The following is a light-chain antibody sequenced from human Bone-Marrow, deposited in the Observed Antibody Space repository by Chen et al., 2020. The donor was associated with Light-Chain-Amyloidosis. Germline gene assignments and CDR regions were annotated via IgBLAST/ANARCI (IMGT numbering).Light chain of an antibody. V-gene: IGLV3-21*02. Sequence: SYGLTQPSSVSVAPGQTATIACGGNNIGSKSVHWYQQTPGQAPLLVVYDDSDRPSGIPERLSGSNSGNTATLPISRVEAGDEADYYCQVWDRSSDRPVFGGGTKLTVL. J-gene: IGLJ3*02. CDR2: DDS. CDR1: NIGSKS. CDR3: QVWDRSSDRPV.